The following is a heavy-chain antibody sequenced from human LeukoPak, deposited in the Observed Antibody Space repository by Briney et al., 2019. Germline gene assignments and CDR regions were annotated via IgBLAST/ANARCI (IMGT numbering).Heavy chain of an antibody. J-gene: IGHJ6*03. Sequence: PETLSLTCTVSGGSISSSSYYWGWIRQPPGKGLEWIGSIYYSGSTYYNPSLKSRVTISVDTSKNQFSLKLSSVTAADTAVYYCARVRITMVRGVIITDYYYYMDVWGKGATVTISS. D-gene: IGHD3-10*01. CDR3: ARVRITMVRGVIITDYYYYMDV. V-gene: IGHV4-39*07. CDR1: GGSISSSSYY. CDR2: IYYSGST.